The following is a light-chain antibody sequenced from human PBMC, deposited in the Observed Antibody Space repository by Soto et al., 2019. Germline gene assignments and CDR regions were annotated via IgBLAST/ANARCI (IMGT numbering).Light chain of an antibody. CDR1: NIGRKS. CDR2: YDC. V-gene: IGLV3-21*01. J-gene: IGLJ2*01. CDR3: QVWDSNSDHSV. Sequence: SYELTQPPSVSGAPGETATITCGGNNIGRKSVHWYYQKPGHAPELLIYYDCDGPSGISERFSGSNSGNTATLTITRVEAGDEADYYCQVWDSNSDHSVFGGGTKLTVL.